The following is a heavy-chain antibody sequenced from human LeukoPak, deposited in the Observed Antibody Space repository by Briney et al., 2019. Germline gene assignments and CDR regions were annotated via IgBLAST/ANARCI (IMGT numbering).Heavy chain of an antibody. CDR3: ARVTYAVPDY. CDR2: ISGGGIST. Sequence: GGSLRLSCAASGFTFSSYAMTWVRQAPGKGLEWVSVISGGGISTYYADSVKGRFTISRDNAKNSLFLQMNSLRAEDTAVYYCARVTYAVPDYWGQGTLVTVSS. CDR1: GFTFSSYA. J-gene: IGHJ4*02. V-gene: IGHV3-23*01. D-gene: IGHD2/OR15-2a*01.